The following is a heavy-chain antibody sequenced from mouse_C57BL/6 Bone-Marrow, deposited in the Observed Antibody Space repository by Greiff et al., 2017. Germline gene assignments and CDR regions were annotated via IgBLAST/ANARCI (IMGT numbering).Heavy chain of an antibody. Sequence: QVQLQQPGAELVMPGASVKLSCKASGYTFTSYWMHWVKQRPGQGLEWIGAIDPSDSYTNYNQKFKGKSTLTVDTSSSTAYMKLSSLTSEDSSVDYVARESYYECAYWGQGTLVTVSA. CDR2: IDPSDSYT. J-gene: IGHJ3*01. CDR3: ARESYYECAY. V-gene: IGHV1-69*01. D-gene: IGHD2-10*01. CDR1: GYTFTSYW.